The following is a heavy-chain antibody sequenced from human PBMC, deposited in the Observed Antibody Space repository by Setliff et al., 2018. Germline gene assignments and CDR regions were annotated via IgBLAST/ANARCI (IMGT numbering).Heavy chain of an antibody. CDR2: IWDDGGNK. Sequence: GSLRLSCAASGFTFSSYAMHWVRQAPGKGLEWVAVIWDDGGNKYHADSVKGRFTISRDNSKNTLYLQMNSLRPEDTAVYYCARTCSGSGCYAGLESWGQGTPVTVSS. J-gene: IGHJ4*02. CDR1: GFTFSSYA. V-gene: IGHV3-30-3*01. D-gene: IGHD2-15*01. CDR3: ARTCSGSGCYAGLES.